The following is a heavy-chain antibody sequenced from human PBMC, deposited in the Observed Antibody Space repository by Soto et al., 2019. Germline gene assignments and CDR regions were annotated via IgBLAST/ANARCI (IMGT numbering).Heavy chain of an antibody. CDR1: GGSISSNNW. Sequence: SETLSLTCTVSGGSISSNNWWSWVRQPPGKGLEWIGEIYHSGSTNYNPSLKSRVTISVDKSKNQFSLKLSSVTAADTAVYYCARDRPGNYSPFLDYWGQGTLVTVSS. D-gene: IGHD1-7*01. CDR3: ARDRPGNYSPFLDY. J-gene: IGHJ4*02. CDR2: IYHSGST. V-gene: IGHV4-4*02.